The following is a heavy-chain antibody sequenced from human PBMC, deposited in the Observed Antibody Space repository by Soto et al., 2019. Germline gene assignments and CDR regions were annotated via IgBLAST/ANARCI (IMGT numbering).Heavy chain of an antibody. CDR2: IIPIFGTA. J-gene: IGHJ4*02. V-gene: IGHV1-69*13. D-gene: IGHD5-18*01. CDR3: ARVRGTFNTAMVINTAGYFDY. CDR1: GGTFSSYA. Sequence: GASVKVSCKASGGTFSSYAISWVRQAPGQGLEWMGGIIPIFGTANYAQKFQGRVTITADESTSTAYMELSSLRSEDTAVYYCARVRGTFNTAMVINTAGYFDYWGQGTLVTVSS.